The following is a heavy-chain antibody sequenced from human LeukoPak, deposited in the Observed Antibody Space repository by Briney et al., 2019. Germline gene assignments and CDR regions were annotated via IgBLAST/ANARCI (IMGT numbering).Heavy chain of an antibody. CDR1: GYTFTSYG. V-gene: IGHV1-18*01. CDR2: ISAYNGNT. CDR3: ARERFVVVPAAILPTDAFDI. D-gene: IGHD2-2*01. Sequence: ASVKVSCKASGYTFTSYGISWVRQAPGQGLEWMGWISAYNGNTNYAQKLQGRVTMITDTSTSTAYMELRSLRSDDTAVYYCARERFVVVPAAILPTDAFDIWGQGTMVTVSS. J-gene: IGHJ3*02.